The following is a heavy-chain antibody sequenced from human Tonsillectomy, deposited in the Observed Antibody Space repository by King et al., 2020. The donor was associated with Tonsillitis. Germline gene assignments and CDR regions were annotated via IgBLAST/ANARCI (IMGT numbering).Heavy chain of an antibody. CDR2: ISSSGSYI. CDR1: GFTFSSYT. V-gene: IGHV3-21*01. CDR3: ARDSNDFWSGYYNH. Sequence: VQLVESGGGLVKPGGSLRLSCAASGFTFSSYTVTWVRQAPGKGLEWVSSISSSGSYIYYADSVKGRFTISRDNAKNSLNLQMNSLRAEDTAVYYCARDSNDFWSGYYNHWGQGTLVTVSS. J-gene: IGHJ5*02. D-gene: IGHD3-3*01.